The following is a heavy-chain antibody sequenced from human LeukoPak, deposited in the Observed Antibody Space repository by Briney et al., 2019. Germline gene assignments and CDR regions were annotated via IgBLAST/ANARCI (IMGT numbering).Heavy chain of an antibody. Sequence: SETLSLTCTVSGGSISSSSYHWGWIRQPPGKGLEWIGSIYYSGSTYYNPSLKSRVTISVDTSKNQFSLKLTSVTSADTAVYFCARVETTVTTADSWGQGTLVTVSS. CDR3: ARVETTVTTADS. CDR1: GGSISSSSYH. V-gene: IGHV4-39*01. CDR2: IYYSGST. D-gene: IGHD4-17*01. J-gene: IGHJ4*02.